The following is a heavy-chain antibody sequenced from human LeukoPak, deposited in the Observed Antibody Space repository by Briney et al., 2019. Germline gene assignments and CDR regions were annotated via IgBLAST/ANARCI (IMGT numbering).Heavy chain of an antibody. V-gene: IGHV3-33*01. J-gene: IGHJ6*02. CDR1: GFTFSSYG. CDR3: ARDPTYYYDSSGYNHLYYYGMDV. Sequence: GGSLRLSCAASGFTFSSYGMHWVRQTPGKGLEWVAVIWNDGTYKYYSDSVKGRFTISRDNSKNTLYLQMNSLRAEDTAVYYCARDPTYYYDSSGYNHLYYYGMDVWGQGTTVTVSS. CDR2: IWNDGTYK. D-gene: IGHD3-22*01.